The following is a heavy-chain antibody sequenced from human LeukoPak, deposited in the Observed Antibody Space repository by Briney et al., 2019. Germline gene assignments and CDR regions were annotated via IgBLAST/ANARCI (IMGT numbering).Heavy chain of an antibody. CDR1: GYTFTSYD. Sequence: ASVKVSCKASGYTFTSYDINWVRQATGQGLEWMGWMNPNSGNTGYAQKFQGRVTITADTSTDTAYMELSSLRSEDTAVYYCATGKGDYYYYMDVWGKGTTVTVSS. J-gene: IGHJ6*03. V-gene: IGHV1-8*01. CDR3: ATGKGDYYYYMDV. CDR2: MNPNSGNT.